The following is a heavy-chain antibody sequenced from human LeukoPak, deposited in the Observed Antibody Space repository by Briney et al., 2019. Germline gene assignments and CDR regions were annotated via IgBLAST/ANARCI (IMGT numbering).Heavy chain of an antibody. J-gene: IGHJ6*03. D-gene: IGHD3-10*01. V-gene: IGHV1-46*01. CDR1: GYSFTTYY. Sequence: ASVKVSCKASGYSFTTYYIHWVLQAPGQGLEWMGIIDPNGGYSDYAQKFQGRVTMTRDTSTSTVYMELSSLRSDDTAVYYCARVSMHLWSVYFYYHMDVWGKGTTVTVSS. CDR3: ARVSMHLWSVYFYYHMDV. CDR2: IDPNGGYS.